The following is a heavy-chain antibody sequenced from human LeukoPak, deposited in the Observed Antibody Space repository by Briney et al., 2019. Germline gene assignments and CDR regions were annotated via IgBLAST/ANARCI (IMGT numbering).Heavy chain of an antibody. J-gene: IGHJ5*02. CDR3: ARGLYAAIRGRVVPAAIWFDP. CDR2: INHSGST. Sequence: PSETLSLTCAVYGGSFSGYYWSWIRQPPGKGLEWIGEINHSGSTNYNPSLKSRVTISVDTSKNQFSLKLSSVTAADTAVYYCARGLYAAIRGRVVPAAIWFDPWGQGTLVTVSP. V-gene: IGHV4-34*01. CDR1: GGSFSGYY. D-gene: IGHD2-2*01.